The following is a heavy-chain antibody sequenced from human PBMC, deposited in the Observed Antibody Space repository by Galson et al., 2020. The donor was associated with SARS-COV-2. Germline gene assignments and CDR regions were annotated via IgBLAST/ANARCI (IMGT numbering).Heavy chain of an antibody. V-gene: IGHV4-61*02. Sequence: SETLSLTCTVSGGSISSGSYYWSWIRQPAGKGLEWIGRIYTSGSTNYNHSLQSRVTISIDTSKNQFSLELTSVTAADTAVYFCAYGVVAGTGYWGQGILVTVSS. J-gene: IGHJ4*02. CDR3: AYGVVAGTGY. D-gene: IGHD6-19*01. CDR1: GGSISSGSYY. CDR2: IYTSGST.